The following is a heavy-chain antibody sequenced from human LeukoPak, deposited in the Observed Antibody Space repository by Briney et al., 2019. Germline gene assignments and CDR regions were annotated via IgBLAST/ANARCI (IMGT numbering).Heavy chain of an antibody. CDR3: ARIDRAVAGTIDY. D-gene: IGHD6-19*01. Sequence: SETLSLTCTVSGGSISSYFWSWIRQPPGKGLEWIGYIYYSGSTNYNPSLKSRVTMSVDTSKDQFSLKLSSVTAADTAVYYCARIDRAVAGTIDYWGQGTLVTVSS. CDR2: IYYSGST. CDR1: GGSISSYF. V-gene: IGHV4-59*08. J-gene: IGHJ4*02.